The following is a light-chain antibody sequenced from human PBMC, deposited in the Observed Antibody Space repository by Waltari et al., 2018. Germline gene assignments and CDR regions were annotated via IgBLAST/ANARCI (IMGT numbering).Light chain of an antibody. V-gene: IGLV2-23*01. CDR3: CSYGRTYTFV. CDR1: PTAADIHNF. Sequence: QSALTQPASVSGSRGQSITISCTGLPTAADIHNFVSWYQQRPDKGPKLIIFDGAQRPSGISPRFSASKSGSTASLTISDLQADDEGDYFCCSYGRTYTFVFGGGTRLTVL. CDR2: DGA. J-gene: IGLJ2*01.